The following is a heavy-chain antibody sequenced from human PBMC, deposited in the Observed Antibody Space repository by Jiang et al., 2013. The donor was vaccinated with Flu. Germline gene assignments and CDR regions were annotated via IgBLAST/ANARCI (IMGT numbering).Heavy chain of an antibody. CDR3: ARVRIVGATYYYYYGMDV. CDR1: GFTFSSYG. Sequence: VQLVESGGGVVQPGGSLRLSCAASGFTFSSYGMHWVRQAPGKGLEWVAVIWYDGSNKYYADSVKGRFTISRDNSKNTLYLQMNSLRAEDTAVYYCARVRIVGATYYYYYGMDVWGQGPIGHRLL. D-gene: IGHD1-26*01. J-gene: IGHJ6*02. CDR2: IWYDGSNK. V-gene: IGHV3-33*01.